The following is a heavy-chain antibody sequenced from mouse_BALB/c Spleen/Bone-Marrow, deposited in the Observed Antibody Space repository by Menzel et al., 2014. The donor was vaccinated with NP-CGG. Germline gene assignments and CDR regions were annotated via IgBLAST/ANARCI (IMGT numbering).Heavy chain of an antibody. CDR3: VRSREYYFDY. Sequence: VQLKQSGAELVKLGASVKLSSTASGFNIKDTYMHWVKQRPEQGLEWIGRIDPANGNTKYDPKFQGKATITADTSSNTAYLQLSSLTSEDTAVYYCVRSREYYFDYWGQGTTLTVSS. D-gene: IGHD1-1*01. CDR1: GFNIKDTY. V-gene: IGHV14-3*02. CDR2: IDPANGNT. J-gene: IGHJ2*01.